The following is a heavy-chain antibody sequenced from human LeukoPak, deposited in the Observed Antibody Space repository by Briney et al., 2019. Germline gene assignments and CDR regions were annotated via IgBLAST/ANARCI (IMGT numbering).Heavy chain of an antibody. CDR3: ARRPMIRNALRVPQRAFDP. V-gene: IGHV1-8*01. Sequence: ASGKVSGKASEYTFTSYDINWVRQATGQGVEWMGWMNANSGNTGYAQKFQDRVTTTRNTSTSTAYMELSRLRSDDTAVYYCARRPMIRNALRVPQRAFDPWGQGTLVAVSS. J-gene: IGHJ5*02. CDR2: MNANSGNT. CDR1: EYTFTSYD. D-gene: IGHD3-22*01.